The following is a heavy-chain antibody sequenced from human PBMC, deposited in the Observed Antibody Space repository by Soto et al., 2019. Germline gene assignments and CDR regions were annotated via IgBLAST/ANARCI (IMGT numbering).Heavy chain of an antibody. CDR2: ILSSGGSI. Sequence: SLRLSCAASGVTFSSFSFNWVRQAPGKGLEWVSFILSSGGSIYYADSVKGRFTISRDNAKNSLYLQMNSLKDEDTAVYYCVRESGGQLVRRGFYYYYMDVWGKGTTVTVSS. CDR1: GVTFSSFS. D-gene: IGHD6-6*01. CDR3: VRESGGQLVRRGFYYYYMDV. V-gene: IGHV3-21*01. J-gene: IGHJ6*03.